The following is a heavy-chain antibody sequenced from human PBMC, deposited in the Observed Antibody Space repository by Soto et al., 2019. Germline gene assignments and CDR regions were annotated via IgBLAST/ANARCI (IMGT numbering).Heavy chain of an antibody. CDR1: GFSFSTYG. D-gene: IGHD2-8*01. V-gene: IGHV3-30*18. CDR2: ISNEGRNT. Sequence: QIQLVESGGGVVQPGRSLRLSCAASGFSFSTYGMHWVRQTPGKGLEWVALISNEGRNTFYADSVKGRFTISRDNSRNTLYLQMNSLRTEDTAIYYCAKAGGKVSTPFDPWGQGTLVTVSS. CDR3: AKAGGKVSTPFDP. J-gene: IGHJ5*02.